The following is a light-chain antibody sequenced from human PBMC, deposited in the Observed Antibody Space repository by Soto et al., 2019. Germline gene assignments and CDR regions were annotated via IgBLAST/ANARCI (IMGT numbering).Light chain of an antibody. V-gene: IGKV3-20*01. CDR2: GAS. Sequence: EIVLTQSRGTLSLSPGERATLSCSASQSVSSSYLAWYQQKPGQAPRLLIYGASSRATGIPDRFSGSGSGTDFTLTINRLEPEDFAVYYCQQYGSSITFGQGTRLEIK. CDR1: QSVSSSY. CDR3: QQYGSSIT. J-gene: IGKJ5*01.